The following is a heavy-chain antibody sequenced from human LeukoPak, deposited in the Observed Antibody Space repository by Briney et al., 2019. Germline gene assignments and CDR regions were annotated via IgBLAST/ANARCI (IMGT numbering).Heavy chain of an antibody. J-gene: IGHJ4*02. V-gene: IGHV2-5*02. CDR1: GFSLSTSGVA. D-gene: IGHD1-26*01. Sequence: SGPTLVKPTQTLTLTCTFSGFSLSTSGVAVGWIRQPPGKALEWLALIYWDDDKRYSPSLRGRLTITKDTSKNQVVLAMTNMDPVDTATYYCAHKAILGIIDYWGQGALVTVSS. CDR3: AHKAILGIIDY. CDR2: IYWDDDK.